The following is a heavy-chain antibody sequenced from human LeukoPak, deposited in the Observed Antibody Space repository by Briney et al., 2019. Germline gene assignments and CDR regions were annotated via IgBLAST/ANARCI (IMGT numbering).Heavy chain of an antibody. CDR2: ISGSGGST. CDR1: GFTFSSYG. J-gene: IGHJ3*02. V-gene: IGHV3-23*01. D-gene: IGHD2-2*01. CDR3: AKENAREDDAFDI. Sequence: GSLRLSCAASGFTFSSYGMSWVRQAPGKGLGWVSAISGSGGSTYYADSVKGRFTISRDNSKNTLYLQMNSLRAEDTAVYYCAKENAREDDAFDIWGQGKMVTVSS.